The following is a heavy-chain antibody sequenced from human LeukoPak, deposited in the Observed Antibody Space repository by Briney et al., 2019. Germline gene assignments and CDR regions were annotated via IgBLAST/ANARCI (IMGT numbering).Heavy chain of an antibody. D-gene: IGHD3-10*01. CDR1: GFTFSSHG. CDR2: ISGSGDNT. Sequence: PGGSLRLSCAASGFTFSSHGMSWVRQAPGKELEWVSTISGSGDNTYYADSVKGRFTISRDNSKNTLYLQMNSLRAEDTAVYYCARVLQLLWFGELSTSISTTNYYMDVWGKGTTVTVSS. V-gene: IGHV3-23*01. CDR3: ARVLQLLWFGELSTSISTTNYYMDV. J-gene: IGHJ6*03.